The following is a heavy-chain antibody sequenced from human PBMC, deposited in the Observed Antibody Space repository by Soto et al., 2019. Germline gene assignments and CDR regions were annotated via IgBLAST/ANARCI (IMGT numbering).Heavy chain of an antibody. CDR2: IHYSGSI. D-gene: IGHD2-21*02. CDR1: GGSISYEYYH. CDR3: AREDDGGDRDYYGLDV. V-gene: IGHV4-30-4*08. Sequence: PSETLSLTCTVSGGSISYEYYHWTWIRQSPGKGLEWIGYIHYSGSIIYNPSFKSRVTISVDTSKNQFSLQLSSVTTADTAVYFCAREDDGGDRDYYGLDVWGQGPTVTVSS. J-gene: IGHJ6*01.